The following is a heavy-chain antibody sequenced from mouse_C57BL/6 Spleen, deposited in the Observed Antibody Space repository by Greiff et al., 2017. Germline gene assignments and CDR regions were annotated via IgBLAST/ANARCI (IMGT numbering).Heavy chain of an antibody. CDR1: GYTFTDYE. J-gene: IGHJ3*01. CDR3: TRGDYDLY. Sequence: VQLQQSGAELVRPGASVTLSCKASGYTFTDYEMHWVKQTPVHGLEWIGAIDPETGGTAYNQKFKGKAILTADKSSSTAYMELRSLTSEDSAVYYCTRGDYDLYWGKGTLVTVSA. CDR2: IDPETGGT. D-gene: IGHD2-4*01. V-gene: IGHV1-15*01.